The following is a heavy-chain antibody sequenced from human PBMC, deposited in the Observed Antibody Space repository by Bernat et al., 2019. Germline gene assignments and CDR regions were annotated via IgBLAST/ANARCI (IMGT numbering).Heavy chain of an antibody. D-gene: IGHD6-19*01. Sequence: QVQLVASGGDVVQPGRSLRLSCAASGFTFSSYGMHWVRQAPGKGLAWVALIRYDGSNEFYADSVKGRFTISRDNSKNTLYLQMKSLRAEDTAVYYCARGYSSGWYDYWGQGTLVTVSS. J-gene: IGHJ4*02. CDR2: IRYDGSNE. CDR3: ARGYSSGWYDY. V-gene: IGHV3-33*01. CDR1: GFTFSSYG.